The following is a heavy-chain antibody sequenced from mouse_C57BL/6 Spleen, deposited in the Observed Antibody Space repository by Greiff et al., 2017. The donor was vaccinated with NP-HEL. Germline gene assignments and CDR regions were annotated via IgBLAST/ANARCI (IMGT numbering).Heavy chain of an antibody. CDR3: AREEITTVVATRYAMDY. CDR2: INPYNGGT. V-gene: IGHV1-19*01. CDR1: GYTFTDYY. D-gene: IGHD1-1*01. Sequence: EVQLVESGPVLVKPGASVKMSCKASGYTFTDYYMNWVKQSHGKSLEWIGVINPYNGGTSYNQKFKGKATLTVDKSSSTAYMELNSLTSEDSAVYYCAREEITTVVATRYAMDYWGQGTSVTVSS. J-gene: IGHJ4*01.